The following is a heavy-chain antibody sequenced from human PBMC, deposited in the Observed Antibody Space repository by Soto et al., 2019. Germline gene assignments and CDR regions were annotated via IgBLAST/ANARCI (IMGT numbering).Heavy chain of an antibody. V-gene: IGHV1-18*01. CDR2: ISAYSSNT. D-gene: IGHD4-4*01. CDR1: GYTFRSYG. Sequence: QVQLVQSGTEVKKPGASVKVSCKASGYTFRSYGISWVRQAPGQGLEWLGWISAYSSNTHYAQKFQGKVTMTTDTSTSTAYMELRSLRSDDTAMYYCAKAVSNYAGKFSYFFMDVWGKGTMVTVSS. CDR3: AKAVSNYAGKFSYFFMDV. J-gene: IGHJ6*03.